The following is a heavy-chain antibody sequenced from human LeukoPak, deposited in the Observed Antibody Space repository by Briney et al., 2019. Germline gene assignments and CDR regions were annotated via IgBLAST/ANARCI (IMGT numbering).Heavy chain of an antibody. CDR3: ARASGYGGAYFDY. CDR1: GGSFSGYY. CDR2: IYHSGST. Sequence: SETLSLTCAVYGGSFSGYYWSWIRQPPGKGLEWIGYIYHSGSTYYNPSLKSRVTISVDRSKNQFSLKLSSVTAADTAVYYCARASGYGGAYFDYWGQGTLVTVSS. V-gene: IGHV4-30-2*01. D-gene: IGHD5-12*01. J-gene: IGHJ4*02.